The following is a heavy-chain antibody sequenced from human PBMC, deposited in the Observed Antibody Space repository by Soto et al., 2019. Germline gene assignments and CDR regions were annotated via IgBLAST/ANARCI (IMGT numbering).Heavy chain of an antibody. CDR2: ISGSGGST. Sequence: GGSLRLSCAAPGFTFSSYAMSWVRQAPGKGLEWVSAISGSGGSTYYADSVKGRFTISRDNSKNTLYLQMNSLRAEDTAVYYCAKDQIRFLEWRRDDFDIWGQGTMVSVSS. CDR3: AKDQIRFLEWRRDDFDI. V-gene: IGHV3-23*01. J-gene: IGHJ3*02. CDR1: GFTFSSYA. D-gene: IGHD3-3*01.